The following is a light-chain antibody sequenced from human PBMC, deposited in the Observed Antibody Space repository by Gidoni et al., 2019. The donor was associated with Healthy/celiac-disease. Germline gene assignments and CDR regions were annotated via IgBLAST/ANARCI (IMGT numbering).Light chain of an antibody. Sequence: DIVMTQSPDSLAVSLGERATINCKSSQSVLYSSNNKNYLAWYQQKPGQPPKLLIYWASTRESGVPDRFSGSGSDTDFTPTISSLQAEDVAVYYCQQYYSTLTWTFGQGTKVEIK. J-gene: IGKJ1*01. CDR2: WAS. CDR1: QSVLYSSNNKNY. V-gene: IGKV4-1*01. CDR3: QQYYSTLTWT.